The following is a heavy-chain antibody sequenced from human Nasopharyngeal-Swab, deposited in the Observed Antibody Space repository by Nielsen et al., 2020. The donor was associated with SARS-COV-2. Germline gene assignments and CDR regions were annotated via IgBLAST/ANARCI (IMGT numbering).Heavy chain of an antibody. CDR2: LNGGNTNT. CDR1: GYTFTNND. Sequence: ASVKVSCKTSGYTFTNNDINWVRQAPGQRLEWMAWLNGGNTNTEYSQKFLGRVTITRDTPASTAYMELDSLTSEDTALYYCARGDDYVWGSYRNDALDMWGQGTMVTVSS. D-gene: IGHD3-16*02. J-gene: IGHJ3*02. V-gene: IGHV1-3*01. CDR3: ARGDDYVWGSYRNDALDM.